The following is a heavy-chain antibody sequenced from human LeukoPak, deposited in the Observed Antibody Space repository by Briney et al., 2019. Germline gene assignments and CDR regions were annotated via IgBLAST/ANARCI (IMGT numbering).Heavy chain of an antibody. D-gene: IGHD3-10*01. V-gene: IGHV4-59*08. J-gene: IGHJ4*02. CDR3: ARRAMVRGGTYFDY. CDR1: GCSLSSYY. Sequence: SETLSLTCPVSGCSLSSYYWSWIRQPPGKGLEWIGCVYYTVSTNYNPSLKSRVTISVDTSKNQFSLKLSSVTAADTAVYSCARRAMVRGGTYFDYWGQGTLVTVSS. CDR2: VYYTVST.